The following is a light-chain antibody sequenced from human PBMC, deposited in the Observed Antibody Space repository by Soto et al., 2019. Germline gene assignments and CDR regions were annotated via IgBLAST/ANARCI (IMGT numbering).Light chain of an antibody. CDR2: EVT. CDR3: NSYTTTSSWV. V-gene: IGLV2-14*01. J-gene: IGLJ3*02. Sequence: QSVLIQPASVSGSPGQSITISCTGTSSDVGGYNYVSWYQQHPGKAPKLIIYEVTNRPSGVSNRFSGSKSGNTASLTISGLQAEDEADYYCNSYTTTSSWVFGGGTKVTVL. CDR1: SSDVGGYNY.